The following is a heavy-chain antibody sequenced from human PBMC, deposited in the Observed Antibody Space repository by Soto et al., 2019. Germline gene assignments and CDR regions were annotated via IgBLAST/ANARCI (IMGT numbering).Heavy chain of an antibody. CDR1: GITFSGYT. V-gene: IGHV3-21*01. J-gene: IGHJ4*02. CDR2: ITTSSSYI. Sequence: EVQLVESGGGLVEPGGSLRLSCVGSGITFSGYTMNWLRQAPGKGLEWVSSITTSSSYIYYADSVKGRFTISRDNAKNSLYLQMSGLRVEDTAVYYCARDRLSISTVTSVDYWGPGSLVTVSS. CDR3: ARDRLSISTVTSVDY. D-gene: IGHD4-17*01.